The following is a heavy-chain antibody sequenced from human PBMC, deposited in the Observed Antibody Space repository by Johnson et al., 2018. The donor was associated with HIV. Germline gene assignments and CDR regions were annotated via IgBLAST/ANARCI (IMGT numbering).Heavy chain of an antibody. Sequence: QMMLVESGGGLVKPGGSLRLSCAASGFTFSDYYMSWIRQAPGKGLEWVSYISSSGSTIYYADSVKGRFTISRDNAKNSLYLQLNSLRAEDTAVYYCARVEPIRRAIDAFDIWGQGTMVTVSS. CDR1: GFTFSDYY. CDR2: ISSSGSTI. V-gene: IGHV3-11*04. CDR3: ARVEPIRRAIDAFDI. J-gene: IGHJ3*02.